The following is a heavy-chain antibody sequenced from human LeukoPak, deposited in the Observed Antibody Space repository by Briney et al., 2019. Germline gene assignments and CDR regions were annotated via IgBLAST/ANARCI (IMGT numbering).Heavy chain of an antibody. CDR1: GFSVSNYY. V-gene: IGHV3-66*03. D-gene: IGHD4-17*01. J-gene: IGHJ5*02. CDR2: IRDSGET. Sequence: GGSLRLSCAGSGFSVSNYYMSWVRQASGKGLEWVSLIRDSGETFYADSVKGRFTISRDNSKSTMYLQMNRLRVEDTAVYFCARDRAVTQDWVEFDPWGQGTLVTVSS. CDR3: ARDRAVTQDWVEFDP.